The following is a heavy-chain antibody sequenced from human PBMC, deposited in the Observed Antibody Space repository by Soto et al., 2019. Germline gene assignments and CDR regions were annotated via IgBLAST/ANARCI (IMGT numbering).Heavy chain of an antibody. J-gene: IGHJ4*02. V-gene: IGHV1-24*01. Sequence: QVQLVQSGAEVKKPGASVKVSCKVSGYSLTELSIHWVRQAPGIGLQWMGSFHPEDGQAIYAQKFQARVTMTEDTSTDTVLLELISLSSDDTAVYNCVTSSSDWNLDKWGQGTLVTVSS. CDR1: GYSLTELS. CDR3: VTSSSDWNLDK. CDR2: FHPEDGQA. D-gene: IGHD6-19*01.